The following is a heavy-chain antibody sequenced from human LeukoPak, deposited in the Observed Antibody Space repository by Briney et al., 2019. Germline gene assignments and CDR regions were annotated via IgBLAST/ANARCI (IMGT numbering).Heavy chain of an antibody. J-gene: IGHJ4*02. D-gene: IGHD3-10*01. CDR1: GFTFSSYA. CDR2: ISYDGSNK. Sequence: PGESLRLSCAASGFTFSSYAMHWVRQAPGKGLEWVAVISYDGSNKYYADSVKGRFTISRDNSKNTLYLQMNSLRAEDTAVYYCARVLVRGVIINYFDYWGQGTLVTVSS. CDR3: ARVLVRGVIINYFDY. V-gene: IGHV3-30*04.